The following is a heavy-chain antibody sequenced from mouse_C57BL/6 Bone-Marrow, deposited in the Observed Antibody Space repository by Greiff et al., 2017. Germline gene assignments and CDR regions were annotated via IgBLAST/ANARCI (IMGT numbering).Heavy chain of an antibody. V-gene: IGHV5-4*01. CDR3: ARLGLWLRRRDWYFDV. J-gene: IGHJ1*03. CDR1: GFTSSSYA. CDR2: ISDGGSYT. D-gene: IGHD2-2*01. Sequence: EVQLVESGGGLVKPGGSLKLSCAASGFTSSSYAMSWVRQTPEKRLEWVATISDGGSYTYYPDNVKGRFTISRDNAKNNLYLHMSHLKSEDTAMYYCARLGLWLRRRDWYFDVWGTGTTVTVSS.